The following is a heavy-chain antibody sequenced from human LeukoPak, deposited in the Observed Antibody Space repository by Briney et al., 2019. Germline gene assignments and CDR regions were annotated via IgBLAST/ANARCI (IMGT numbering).Heavy chain of an antibody. Sequence: GASVKVSCKASGYTFIGYYMHWVRQAPGQGLEWMGIINPSGGSTSYAQKFQGRVTMTRDTSTSTVYMELSSLRSEDTAVYYCARERAPWLQPGTERRWFDPWGQGTLVTVSS. J-gene: IGHJ5*02. V-gene: IGHV1-46*01. D-gene: IGHD5-24*01. CDR3: ARERAPWLQPGTERRWFDP. CDR2: INPSGGST. CDR1: GYTFIGYY.